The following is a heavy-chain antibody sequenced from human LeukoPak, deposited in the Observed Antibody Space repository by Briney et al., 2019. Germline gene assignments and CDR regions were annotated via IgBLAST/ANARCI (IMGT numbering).Heavy chain of an antibody. CDR2: IYHSGST. J-gene: IGHJ5*02. D-gene: IGHD3-10*01. Sequence: PSETLSLTCTVSGGSISSGGFYWSWIRQPPGKGLEWIGYIYHSGSTYYNPSLKSRVTISVDRSKNQFSLKLSSVTAADTAVYYCARLAFEAWFDPWGQGTLVTVSS. CDR3: ARLAFEAWFDP. CDR1: GGSISSGGFY. V-gene: IGHV4-30-2*01.